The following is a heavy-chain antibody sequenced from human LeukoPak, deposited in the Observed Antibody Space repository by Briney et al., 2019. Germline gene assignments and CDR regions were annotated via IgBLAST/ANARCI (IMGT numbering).Heavy chain of an antibody. CDR1: GFTFSSYG. V-gene: IGHV3-30*02. D-gene: IGHD5-18*01. CDR3: AKADTAMVSGWFDP. CDR2: IRYDGSNK. J-gene: IGHJ5*02. Sequence: GGSLRLSCAASGFTFSSYGMHWVRQAPGKGLEWVAFIRYDGSNKYYADSVKGRFTISRDNAKNTLYLQMNSLRAEGTAVYYCAKADTAMVSGWFDPWGQGTLVTVSS.